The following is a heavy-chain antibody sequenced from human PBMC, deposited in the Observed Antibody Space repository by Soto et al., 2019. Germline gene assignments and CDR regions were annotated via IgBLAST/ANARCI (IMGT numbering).Heavy chain of an antibody. D-gene: IGHD3-22*01. CDR3: ARRGITMIVVADSNDAFDI. V-gene: IGHV5-51*01. CDR2: IYPGDSDT. J-gene: IGHJ3*02. CDR1: GYSFTSYW. Sequence: PGESLKISCNGSGYSFTSYWIGWVRQMPGKGLEWMGIIYPGDSDTRYSPSFQGQVTISADKSISTAYLQWSSLKASDTAMYYCARRGITMIVVADSNDAFDIWGQGTMVTVSS.